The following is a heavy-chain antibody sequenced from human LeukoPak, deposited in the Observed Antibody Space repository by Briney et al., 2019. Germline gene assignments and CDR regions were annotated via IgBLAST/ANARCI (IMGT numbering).Heavy chain of an antibody. Sequence: GGSLRLSCAASGFTFSSSAMSWVRQVPGKGLEWVSGISASGGSTYYADSVRGRFTISRDNSKNTLYVQMNSLRDEDTAVYYCARGVRGGSYFDGWDYWGQGTLVTVSS. CDR2: ISASGGST. CDR1: GFTFSSSA. CDR3: ARGVRGGSYFDGWDY. V-gene: IGHV3-23*01. J-gene: IGHJ4*02. D-gene: IGHD1-26*01.